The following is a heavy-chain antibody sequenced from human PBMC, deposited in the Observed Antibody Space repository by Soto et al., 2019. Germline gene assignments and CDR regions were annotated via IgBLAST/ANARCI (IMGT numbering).Heavy chain of an antibody. J-gene: IGHJ5*02. D-gene: IGHD1-1*01. CDR2: IIPIFGIP. Sequence: SVKVSCKESGGTFSSYAIAWVRQAPGQGLEWMGGIIPIFGIPNYAQKFQGRVAITADESTNTAYMELSSLRSDDTAVYYCAKAAQTRFNWNDLGNWFGPWGQGTLFTVSS. CDR3: AKAAQTRFNWNDLGNWFGP. V-gene: IGHV1-69*13. CDR1: GGTFSSYA.